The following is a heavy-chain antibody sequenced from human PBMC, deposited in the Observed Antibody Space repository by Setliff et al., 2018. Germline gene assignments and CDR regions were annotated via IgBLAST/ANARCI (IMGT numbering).Heavy chain of an antibody. CDR1: GGSITNFY. CDR2: IYSSGIT. V-gene: IGHV4-59*08. D-gene: IGHD7-27*01. CDR3: ARQPPLNWAIPFDL. J-gene: IGHJ3*01. Sequence: SETLSLTCTVSGGSITNFYWNWIRQSPGKGLEWIGYIYSSGITNYNPSLKSRLTMSVDTSKNQSSLHLSSMTAAGTAVYYCARQPPLNWAIPFDLWGQGKRVTVSS.